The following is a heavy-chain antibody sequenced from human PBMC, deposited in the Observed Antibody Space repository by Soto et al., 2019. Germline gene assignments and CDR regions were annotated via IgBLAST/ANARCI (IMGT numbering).Heavy chain of an antibody. CDR3: ARGGGSSWYHYYYGMDV. J-gene: IGHJ6*02. CDR1: GGSFSGYY. Sequence: PSETLSLTCAVYGGSFSGYYWSWIRQPPGKGLERIGEINHSGSTNYNPSLKSRVTISVDTSKNQFSLKLSSVTAADTAVYYCARGGGSSWYHYYYGMDVWGQGTTVTVSS. CDR2: INHSGST. D-gene: IGHD6-13*01. V-gene: IGHV4-34*01.